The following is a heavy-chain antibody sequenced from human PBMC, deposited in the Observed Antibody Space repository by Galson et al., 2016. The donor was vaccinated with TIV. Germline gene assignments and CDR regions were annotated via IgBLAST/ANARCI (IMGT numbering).Heavy chain of an antibody. CDR3: TLLQEHL. CDR1: GGTFSSYV. J-gene: IGHJ6*01. V-gene: IGHV1-69*13. Sequence: SVKVSCKASGGTFSSYVINWVRQAPGQGLEWMGGIIPLFRTANYAQKFQGRVTITADESTSTAHMELNSLHQGPIGLPPGTLLQEHLWG. CDR2: IIPLFRTA.